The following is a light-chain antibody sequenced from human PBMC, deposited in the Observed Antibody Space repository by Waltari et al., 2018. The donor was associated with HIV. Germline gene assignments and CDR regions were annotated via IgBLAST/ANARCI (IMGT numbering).Light chain of an antibody. CDR1: SDYRNSK. V-gene: IGLV9-49*01. CDR3: GADHGSGDNFVVI. Sequence: QPVLTQPPSASASLGTSVTLTCTLNSDYRNSKVDWYQQRPGKGTRFVGPVGIVGSLGDETPVRYSVFGSGLNRYVTINNFQEEDDGDFHCGADHGSGDNFVVIFGGGTKLTVL. CDR2: GPVGIVG. J-gene: IGLJ2*01.